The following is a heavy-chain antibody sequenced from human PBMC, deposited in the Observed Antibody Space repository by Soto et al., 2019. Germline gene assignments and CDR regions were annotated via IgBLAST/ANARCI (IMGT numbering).Heavy chain of an antibody. Sequence: SETLSLTCTVSGGSISSGGYYWNWIRQHPGKGLEWIGYIYYSGSTYYNPSLKSRVTISVDTSKNQFSLKLSSVTAADTAVYYCATMGTPVTGLYYFDYWGQGTLVTVSS. D-gene: IGHD4-17*01. CDR3: ATMGTPVTGLYYFDY. CDR1: GGSISSGGYY. J-gene: IGHJ4*02. V-gene: IGHV4-30-4*08. CDR2: IYYSGST.